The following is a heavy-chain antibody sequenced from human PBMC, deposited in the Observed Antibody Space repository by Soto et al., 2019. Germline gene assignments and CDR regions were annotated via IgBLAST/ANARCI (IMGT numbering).Heavy chain of an antibody. V-gene: IGHV3-11*06. J-gene: IGHJ4*02. CDR1: GFTLSSYY. CDR2: ITPTSNYA. CDR3: ARPVNPHGGFVFDH. D-gene: IGHD6-25*01. Sequence: QVQLVESGGGLVKPGGSLRLSCTTSGFTLSSYYMGWVRQAPGKGLEWISFITPTSNYASYADSVKGRFTISRDNAKYSLFLQMSSLRVEDTAIYFCARPVNPHGGFVFDHWGQGSLVTVSS.